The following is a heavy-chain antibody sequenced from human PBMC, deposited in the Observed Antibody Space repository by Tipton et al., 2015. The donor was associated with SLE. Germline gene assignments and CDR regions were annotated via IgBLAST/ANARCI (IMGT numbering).Heavy chain of an antibody. V-gene: IGHV4-61*01. CDR3: ARVGSGWYTSAFDI. Sequence: TLSLTCTVSGGSISSSSYYWSWIRQPPGKGLEWIGYIYYSGSTNYNPSLKSRVTITVDTSKNQFSLKLSSVTAADTAVYYCARVGSGWYTSAFDIWGQGTMVTVSS. D-gene: IGHD6-19*01. J-gene: IGHJ3*02. CDR1: GGSISSSSYY. CDR2: IYYSGST.